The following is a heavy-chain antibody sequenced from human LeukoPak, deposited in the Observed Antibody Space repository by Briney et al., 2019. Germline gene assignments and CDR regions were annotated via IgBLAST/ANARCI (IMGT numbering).Heavy chain of an antibody. J-gene: IGHJ4*02. CDR3: ARHGGGNVLSPFDY. V-gene: IGHV4-39*01. CDR2: IYYSGST. Sequence: SETLSLTCTVSGGSISSTNYYWGWIRQPPGKGLEWIGSIYYSGSTYHNPSLKSRVTISVDTSKNQFSLKLTSLTAADTAVYYCARHGGGNVLSPFDYWGQGTLVTVSS. D-gene: IGHD2/OR15-2a*01. CDR1: GGSISSTNYY.